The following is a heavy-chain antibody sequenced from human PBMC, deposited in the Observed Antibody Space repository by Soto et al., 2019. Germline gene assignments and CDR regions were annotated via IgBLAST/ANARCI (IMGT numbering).Heavy chain of an antibody. CDR3: ARYPFYSSGLGAFDI. J-gene: IGHJ3*02. CDR1: GFTFTSSA. D-gene: IGHD6-19*01. V-gene: IGHV1-58*01. CDR2: IVVGSGNT. Sequence: SVKVSCKASGFTFTSSAVQWVRQARGQRLEWIGWIVVGSGNTNYAQKLQGRVTTTTDTSTSTAYMELRSLRSDDTAVYYCARYPFYSSGLGAFDIWGQGTMVTVSS.